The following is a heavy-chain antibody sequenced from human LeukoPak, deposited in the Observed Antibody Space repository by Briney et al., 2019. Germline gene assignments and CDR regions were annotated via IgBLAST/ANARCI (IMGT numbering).Heavy chain of an antibody. CDR2: FDPEYGGT. J-gene: IGHJ4*02. V-gene: IGHV1-24*01. CDR1: GYTFTELS. Sequence: ASVKVSCKVSGYTFTELSIHWVRQAPGKGLEWMGGFDPEYGGTIYAQKFQGRVSMTADTSTDTAYMELSSLRSEDTAVYYCATDLLYYYDSSGYYYFDYWGQGTLVTVSS. D-gene: IGHD3-22*01. CDR3: ATDLLYYYDSSGYYYFDY.